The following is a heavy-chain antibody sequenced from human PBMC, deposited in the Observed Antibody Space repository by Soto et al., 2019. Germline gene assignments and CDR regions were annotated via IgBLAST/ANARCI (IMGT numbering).Heavy chain of an antibody. Sequence: GGSLRLSCAASGFTFSSYAMSWVRQAPGKGLEWVSAISGSGGSTYYADSVKGRFTISRDNSENTLYLQMNSLRAEDTAVYYCAKDRHDYGGVYGMDVWGQGTTVTVSS. J-gene: IGHJ6*02. V-gene: IGHV3-23*01. CDR1: GFTFSSYA. CDR2: ISGSGGST. CDR3: AKDRHDYGGVYGMDV. D-gene: IGHD4-17*01.